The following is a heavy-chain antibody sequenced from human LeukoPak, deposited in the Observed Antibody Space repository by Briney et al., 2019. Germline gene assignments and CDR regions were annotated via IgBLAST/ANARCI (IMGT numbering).Heavy chain of an antibody. V-gene: IGHV3-7*01. CDR3: TRDQNWSGYIFDY. CDR2: IKQDGSEK. Sequence: GGALRLSCAASGFTFSSYWMSWVRQAPGKGLEWVANIKQDGSEKYYVDSVKGRFTISRDNAKHSLYLQMNSLRAEDTAVYYCTRDQNWSGYIFDYWGQGTLVTVSS. D-gene: IGHD3-3*01. CDR1: GFTFSSYW. J-gene: IGHJ4*02.